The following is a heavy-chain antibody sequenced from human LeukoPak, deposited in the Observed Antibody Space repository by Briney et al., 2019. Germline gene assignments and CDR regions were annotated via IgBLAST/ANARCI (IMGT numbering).Heavy chain of an antibody. CDR3: ARDSPNRSYRVWYFDY. J-gene: IGHJ4*02. V-gene: IGHV3-21*01. CDR2: ISSSSSYI. D-gene: IGHD3-16*02. Sequence: PGGSLRLSCAASGFTFSSYSMNWVRQAPGKGLEWVSSISSSSSYIYYADSVKGRFTISRDNAKNSLYLQMNSLRAEDTAVYYCARDSPNRSYRVWYFDYWGQGTLVTVSS. CDR1: GFTFSSYS.